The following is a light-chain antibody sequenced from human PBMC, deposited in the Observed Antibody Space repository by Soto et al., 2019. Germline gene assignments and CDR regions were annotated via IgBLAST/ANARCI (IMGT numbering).Light chain of an antibody. CDR1: QSLSTN. J-gene: IGKJ5*01. V-gene: IGKV3-15*01. Sequence: IMMEQVPDTLSVFSGGRATLSCRVSQSLSTNLAWYQQKPGQAPRLLIYGASTRATGIPARFSGSGSGTEFTLTISSLQSEDFAVYYCHQYKNWPPGPFGQGTRLEIK. CDR2: GAS. CDR3: HQYKNWPPGP.